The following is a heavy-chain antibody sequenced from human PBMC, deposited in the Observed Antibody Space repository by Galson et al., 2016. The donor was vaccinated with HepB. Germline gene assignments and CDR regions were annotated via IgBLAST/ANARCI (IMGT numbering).Heavy chain of an antibody. Sequence: SLRLSCAASGFTFSSYAMSWVRQAPGKGLEWVSVISGRGGNTYYANSVEGRFTISRDKSKSTLDLQMINLRDDDTGVYFCAREVTSHFELDYWGQGTLVIVSS. CDR2: ISGRGGNT. CDR1: GFTFSSYA. J-gene: IGHJ4*02. D-gene: IGHD2-2*01. V-gene: IGHV3-23*01. CDR3: AREVTSHFELDY.